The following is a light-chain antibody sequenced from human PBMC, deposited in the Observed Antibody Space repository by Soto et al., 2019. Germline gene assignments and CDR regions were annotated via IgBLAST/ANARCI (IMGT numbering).Light chain of an antibody. J-gene: IGLJ2*01. Sequence: QSALTQPASVSGSPGQSITISCTGTSSDVGGYNYVSWYQQHPGKAPKLMIYDVSNRPSGVSNRFSGSRSGNTASLIISRLQTDDEADYYCSSYTVSSTVIFGGGTKLTVL. CDR1: SSDVGGYNY. V-gene: IGLV2-14*01. CDR3: SSYTVSSTVI. CDR2: DVS.